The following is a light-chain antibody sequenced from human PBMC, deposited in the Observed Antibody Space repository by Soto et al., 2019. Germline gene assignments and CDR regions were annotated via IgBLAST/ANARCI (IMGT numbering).Light chain of an antibody. CDR2: EVS. Sequence: QSALTQPASVSGSPGQSITISCPGTSSDVGAYNYVSWYQQHPGKAPKLMIYEVSNRPSGVSNRFSGSKSGNTASLTISGLQAEDEADYFCKSYTTSSTYVFGPGTKVTVL. CDR1: SSDVGAYNY. CDR3: KSYTTSSTYV. J-gene: IGLJ1*01. V-gene: IGLV2-14*01.